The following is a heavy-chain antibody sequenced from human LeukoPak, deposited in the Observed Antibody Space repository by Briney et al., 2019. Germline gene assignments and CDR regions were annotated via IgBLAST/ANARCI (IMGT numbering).Heavy chain of an antibody. V-gene: IGHV3-33*01. CDR2: IWYDGSNK. Sequence: PGGSLRLSCAASGFTFSSYGMHWVRQAPGKGLEWVAVIWYDGSNKYYADSVKGRFTISRDNSKNTLYLQMNSLRAEDTAAYYCAREDIVVVPAATSDYYYYYYGMDVWGQGTTVTVSS. D-gene: IGHD2-2*01. CDR1: GFTFSSYG. CDR3: AREDIVVVPAATSDYYYYYYGMDV. J-gene: IGHJ6*02.